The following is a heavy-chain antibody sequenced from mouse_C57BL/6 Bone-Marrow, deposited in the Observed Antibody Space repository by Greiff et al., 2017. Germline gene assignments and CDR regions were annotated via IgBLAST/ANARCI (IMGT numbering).Heavy chain of an antibody. CDR2: IDPANGNT. Sequence: VQLQQSVAELVRPGASVKLSCTASGFNIKNTYMNWVKQRPEQGLEWIGRIDPANGNTKYAPKFQGKATITADTSSNTAYLQLSSLTSEDTAIYYGACFAFVDYWGKGTTLAVSS. J-gene: IGHJ2*01. V-gene: IGHV14-3*01. CDR3: ACFAFVDY. CDR1: GFNIKNTY.